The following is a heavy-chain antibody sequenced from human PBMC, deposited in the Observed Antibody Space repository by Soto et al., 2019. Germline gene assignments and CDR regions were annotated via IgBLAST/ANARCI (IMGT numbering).Heavy chain of an antibody. V-gene: IGHV1-2*02. D-gene: IGHD2-15*01. Sequence: QVQLVQSGAEVKKPGASVKVSCKASGYTFTGYYMHWVRQAPGQGREWMGWINPNSGGTNYAQKFQGRVTMTRDTSISTAYMELSRLRSDDTAVYYCARGNRAYCSGGSCYPAGYWGQGTLVTVSS. CDR1: GYTFTGYY. CDR2: INPNSGGT. J-gene: IGHJ4*02. CDR3: ARGNRAYCSGGSCYPAGY.